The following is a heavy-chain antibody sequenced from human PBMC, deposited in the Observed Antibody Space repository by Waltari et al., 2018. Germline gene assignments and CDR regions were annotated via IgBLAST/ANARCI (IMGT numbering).Heavy chain of an antibody. V-gene: IGHV3-23*04. CDR2: ISGSGGST. J-gene: IGHJ6*03. CDR1: GFSFDPCA. Sequence: EVQLVESGGGFLQPGGSLRLSCTASGFSFDPCAMMWVRQAPGKGLEWVSAISGSGGSTYYEDSVKGRFTISRDNSKNTLYLQMNNLSAEDTALYYCTKGATVTSATKYYYMDVWGKGTTVTVSS. D-gene: IGHD4-17*01. CDR3: TKGATVTSATKYYYMDV.